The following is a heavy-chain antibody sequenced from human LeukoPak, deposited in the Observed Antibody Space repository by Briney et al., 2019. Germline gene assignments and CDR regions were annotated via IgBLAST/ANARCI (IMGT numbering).Heavy chain of an antibody. CDR3: AVRGWIQLWLPSY. CDR2: ISGSGGST. CDR1: GFTFSTYA. Sequence: GGSLRLSCAASGFTFSTYAMSWVRQAPGKGLEWVSAISGSGGSTYYADSVKGRFTISRDNSKNTLYLQMNSLRAEDTAVHYCAVRGWIQLWLPSYWGQGTLVTVSS. D-gene: IGHD5-18*01. V-gene: IGHV3-23*01. J-gene: IGHJ4*02.